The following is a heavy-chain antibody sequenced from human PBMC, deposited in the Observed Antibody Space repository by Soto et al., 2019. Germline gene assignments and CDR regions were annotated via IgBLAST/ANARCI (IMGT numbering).Heavy chain of an antibody. CDR3: AKDPRGYSYGLIDY. V-gene: IGHV3-23*01. CDR2: ISGSGGST. Sequence: GSLRLSCSPSGXTFSSYPMSWVRRAPGKGLEWVSDISGSGGSTYYADSVKGPFTISRDNSNNTLYLQMNSLRAEDTAVYYCAKDPRGYSYGLIDYWGQGTLFPVSS. D-gene: IGHD5-18*01. CDR1: GXTFSSYP. J-gene: IGHJ4*02.